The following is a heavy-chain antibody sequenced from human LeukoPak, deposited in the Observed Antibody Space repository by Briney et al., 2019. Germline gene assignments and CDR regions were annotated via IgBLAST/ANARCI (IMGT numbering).Heavy chain of an antibody. CDR1: GYTFTDYY. V-gene: IGHV1-2*02. CDR2: INPNDGVT. D-gene: IGHD2-2*01. J-gene: IGHJ4*02. CDR3: ARANFLYCSSSTCLFDY. Sequence: ASVKVSCKASGYTFTDYYMHWVRQAPGQGFEWMGWINPNDGVTNYAQKFQGRVTMTRDTSISTAHMEVSRLRSDDTAVYYCARANFLYCSSSTCLFDYWGQGTLVTVSS.